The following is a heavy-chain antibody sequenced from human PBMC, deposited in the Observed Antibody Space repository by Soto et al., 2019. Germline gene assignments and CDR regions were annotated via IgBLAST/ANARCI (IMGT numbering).Heavy chain of an antibody. V-gene: IGHV4-4*02. Sequence: SETLSLTCAVSSGSISSHYWWSWVRQPPGKGLEWIGEIYHSGSANSNPSLKSRVTISVDKSKNQFSLKLSSVTAADTAVYYCAREAVRGGGAFDIWGQGTMVTVSS. CDR3: AREAVRGGGAFDI. CDR1: SGSISSHYW. CDR2: IYHSGSA. D-gene: IGHD3-10*01. J-gene: IGHJ3*02.